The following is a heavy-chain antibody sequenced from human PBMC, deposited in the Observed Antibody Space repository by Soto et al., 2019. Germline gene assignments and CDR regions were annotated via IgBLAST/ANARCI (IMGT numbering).Heavy chain of an antibody. CDR3: ARARGSYWEQEAFDI. D-gene: IGHD1-26*01. J-gene: IGHJ3*02. V-gene: IGHV4-30-4*01. CDR1: GGSISSGDYY. CDR2: IYYSGST. Sequence: PSETLSLTCTVSGGSISSGDYYWSWIRQPPGKGLEWIGYIYYSGSTYYNPSLKSRVTISVDTSKNQFPLKLSSVTPADTAVYYCARARGSYWEQEAFDIWGQGTMVTVSS.